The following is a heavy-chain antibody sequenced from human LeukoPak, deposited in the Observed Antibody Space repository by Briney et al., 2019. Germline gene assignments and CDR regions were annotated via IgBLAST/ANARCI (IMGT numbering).Heavy chain of an antibody. CDR2: INPNSGGT. CDR1: GYTFTGYY. D-gene: IGHD3-9*01. V-gene: IGHV1-2*02. J-gene: IGHJ5*02. CDR3: ARSLLYDILTGYTSPHWFDP. Sequence: GASVKVSCKASGYTFTGYYMHWVRQAPGQGLEWMGLINPNSGGTNYAQKFQGRVTMTRDTSISTAYMELSRLRSDDTAVYYCARSLLYDILTGYTSPHWFDPWGQGTLVTVSS.